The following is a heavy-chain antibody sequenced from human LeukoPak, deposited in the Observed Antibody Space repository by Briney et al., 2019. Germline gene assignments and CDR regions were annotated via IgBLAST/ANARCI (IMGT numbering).Heavy chain of an antibody. CDR1: GSTFSSYA. CDR2: ISGSGGST. J-gene: IGHJ4*02. Sequence: GGSLRLSCAASGSTFSSYAMSWVRQAPGKGLEWVSAISGSGGSTYYADSVKGRFTISRDNSKNTLYLQMNSLRAEDTAVYYCAKVVGRLPAKWIDYWGQGTLVTVSS. D-gene: IGHD2-2*01. CDR3: AKVVGRLPAKWIDY. V-gene: IGHV3-23*01.